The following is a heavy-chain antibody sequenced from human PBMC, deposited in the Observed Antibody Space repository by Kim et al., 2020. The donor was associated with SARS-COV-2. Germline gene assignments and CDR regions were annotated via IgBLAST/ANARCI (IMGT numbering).Heavy chain of an antibody. Sequence: SETLSLTCSVSGGSVSGNNYYWSWIRQPPGQGLEWIGYIYYSGNTDYNPSLKSRVTISVDTSKNQFSLNLSPVTAADTAVYYCARLRSEFGAGNNFYGL. V-gene: IGHV4-61*01. CDR1: GGSVSGNNYY. CDR3: ARLRSEFGAGNNFYGL. CDR2: IYYSGNT. J-gene: IGHJ6*01. D-gene: IGHD6-19*01.